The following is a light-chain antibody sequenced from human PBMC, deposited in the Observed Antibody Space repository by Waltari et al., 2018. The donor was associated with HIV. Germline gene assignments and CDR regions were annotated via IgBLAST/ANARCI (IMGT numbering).Light chain of an antibody. CDR2: RNS. J-gene: IGLJ3*02. V-gene: IGLV1-47*01. Sequence: QSVLTQPPSASGTPGQRVTISCSGSNSNFGATYVYWYQQFPGAAPKLLIYRNSPRPSGGPDRFSGSKSGTSASLAISGLRSDDEANYYCATWDDSLSLWVFGGGTKLTVL. CDR3: ATWDDSLSLWV. CDR1: NSNFGATY.